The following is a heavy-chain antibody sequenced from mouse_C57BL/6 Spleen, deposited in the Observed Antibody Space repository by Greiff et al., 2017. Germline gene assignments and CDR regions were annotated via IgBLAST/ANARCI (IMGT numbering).Heavy chain of an antibody. J-gene: IGHJ3*01. CDR3: ATDDYGSSLAY. D-gene: IGHD1-1*01. V-gene: IGHV1-39*01. CDR1: GYSFTAYN. Sequence: QLQQSGPELVKPGASVKISCKASGYSFTAYNMNWVKQSNGKSLEWIGVINPHYGTTSYNQKFKGKATLTVDQSSSTAYMQLNSRPSEDSAVYYCATDDYGSSLAYWGQGTLVTVSA. CDR2: INPHYGTT.